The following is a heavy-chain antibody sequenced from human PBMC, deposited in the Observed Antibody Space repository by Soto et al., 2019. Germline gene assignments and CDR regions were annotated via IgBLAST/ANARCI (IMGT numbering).Heavy chain of an antibody. CDR2: FRAGGDDGTT. V-gene: IGHV3-23*01. D-gene: IGHD3-10*01. CDR1: GFTFSSYS. CDR3: AKKVKSGSGSPYFDY. Sequence: GSLRLSCVASGFTFSSYSMSWVRQAPGKGLEWVSGFRAGGDDGTTYYADSVKGRFTISRDNSKNTLFLQMNSLRAEDTAIYYCAKKVKSGSGSPYFDYFGQGNLVTVSS. J-gene: IGHJ4*02.